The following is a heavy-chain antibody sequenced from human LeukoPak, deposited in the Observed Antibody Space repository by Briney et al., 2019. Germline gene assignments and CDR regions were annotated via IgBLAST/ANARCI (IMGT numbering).Heavy chain of an antibody. V-gene: IGHV3-13*01. Sequence: PGGSLRLSCAASGFNLSSYDMYWLRQGTGKGLEWVSAIGPAGDTYYSGSVKGRFTISRENAKNFLYLQMNSLRAGDTAVHYCASLPDYWGQGTLVTVSS. J-gene: IGHJ4*02. CDR3: ASLPDY. CDR2: IGPAGDT. CDR1: GFNLSSYD.